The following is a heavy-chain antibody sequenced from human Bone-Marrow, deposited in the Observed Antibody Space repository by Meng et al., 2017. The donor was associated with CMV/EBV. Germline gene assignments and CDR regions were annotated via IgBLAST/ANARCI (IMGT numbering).Heavy chain of an antibody. D-gene: IGHD3-10*01. CDR1: GFTFSSYG. J-gene: IGHJ4*02. Sequence: GESLKISCAASGFTFSSYGMHWVRQAPGKGLEWVAVIWYDGSNKYYADSVKGRFTVSRDNSKNTLYLQMNSLRAEDTAVYYCAKETRGSIDYWGQGTRVTVSS. CDR2: IWYDGSNK. CDR3: AKETRGSIDY. V-gene: IGHV3-33*06.